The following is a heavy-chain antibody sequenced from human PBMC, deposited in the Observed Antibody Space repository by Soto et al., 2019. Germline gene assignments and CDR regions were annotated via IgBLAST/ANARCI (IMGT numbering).Heavy chain of an antibody. V-gene: IGHV3-21*01. Sequence: LRLSCAASGFTFSSYSMNWVRQAPGKGLEWVSSISSSSSYIYYADSVKSRFTISRDNAKNSLYLQMNSLRAEDTAVYYCARRLPQSGNFQHWGQGTLVTVSS. J-gene: IGHJ1*01. CDR1: GFTFSSYS. CDR2: ISSSSSYI. CDR3: ARRLPQSGNFQH. D-gene: IGHD3-10*01.